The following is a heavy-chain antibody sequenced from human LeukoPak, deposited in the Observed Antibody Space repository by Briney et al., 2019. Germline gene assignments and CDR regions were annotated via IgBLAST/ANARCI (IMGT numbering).Heavy chain of an antibody. J-gene: IGHJ4*02. V-gene: IGHV1-2*02. CDR2: INPNSGGT. CDR1: GYTFTGYY. D-gene: IGHD1-26*01. Sequence: ASVKVSCKASGYTFTGYYVHWVRQAPGQGLEWMGWINPNSGGTNYAQKFQGRVTMTRDTSISTAYMELSRLRSDDTAVYYCARDHSRSYGEIGYWGQGTLVTVSS. CDR3: ARDHSRSYGEIGY.